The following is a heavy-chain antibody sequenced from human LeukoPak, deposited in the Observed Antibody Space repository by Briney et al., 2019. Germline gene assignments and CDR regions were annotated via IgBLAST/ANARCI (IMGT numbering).Heavy chain of an antibody. CDR1: GFTFSSYA. D-gene: IGHD3-3*01. J-gene: IGHJ4*02. CDR2: ISYDGSNK. Sequence: PGRSLRLSCAASGFTFSSYAMHWVRQAPGKGLEWVAVISYDGSNKYYADSVKGRFTISRDNSKNTLYLQMNSLRAEDTAVYYCAREALITIFGVVIHPYYLDYWGQGTLVTVSS. V-gene: IGHV3-30-3*01. CDR3: AREALITIFGVVIHPYYLDY.